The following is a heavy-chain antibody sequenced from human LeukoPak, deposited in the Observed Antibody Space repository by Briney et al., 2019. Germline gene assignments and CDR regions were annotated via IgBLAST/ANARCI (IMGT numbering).Heavy chain of an antibody. V-gene: IGHV1-2*06. Sequence: GASVKVSCKASGYTLTGYYMHWVRQAPGQGLEWMGRINPNSGGTNYAQKFQGRVTMTRDTSISTAYMELSRLRSDDTAVYYCARDLRQQLVHFDYWGQGTLVTVSS. J-gene: IGHJ4*02. CDR2: INPNSGGT. CDR1: GYTLTGYY. D-gene: IGHD6-13*01. CDR3: ARDLRQQLVHFDY.